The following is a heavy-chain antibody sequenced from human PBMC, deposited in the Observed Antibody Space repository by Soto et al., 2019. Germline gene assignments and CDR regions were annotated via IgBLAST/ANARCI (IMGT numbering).Heavy chain of an antibody. D-gene: IGHD2-15*01. J-gene: IGHJ4*02. CDR1: GFSFTAYA. CDR2: IGSDGDDK. CDR3: AKQIGSCRSGGCYFDY. V-gene: IGHV3-23*01. Sequence: PGGSLRLSCAASGFSFTAYAMSWVRQPPGKGIEWVTSIGSDGDDKYYADSEKGRFTISRDNSNRALFLQMNSLRAEDTAVYFCAKQIGSCRSGGCYFDYWGLGTLVTVSS.